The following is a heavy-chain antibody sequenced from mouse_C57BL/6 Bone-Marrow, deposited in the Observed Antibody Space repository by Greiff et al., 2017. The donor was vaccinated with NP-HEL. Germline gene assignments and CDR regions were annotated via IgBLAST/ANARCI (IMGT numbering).Heavy chain of an antibody. V-gene: IGHV3-6*01. J-gene: IGHJ2*01. CDR1: GYSITSGYY. CDR3: ARVFYYYGSSPYYFDY. Sequence: EVQVVESGPGLVKPSQSLSLTCSVTGYSITSGYYWNWIRQFPGNKLEWMGYISYDGSNNYNPSLKNRISITRDTSKNQFFLKLNSVTTEDTATYYCARVFYYYGSSPYYFDYWGQGTTLTVSS. D-gene: IGHD1-1*01. CDR2: ISYDGSN.